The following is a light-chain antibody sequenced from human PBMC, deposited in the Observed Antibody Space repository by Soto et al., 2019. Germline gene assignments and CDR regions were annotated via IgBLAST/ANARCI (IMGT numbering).Light chain of an antibody. Sequence: EIVLTQSPGTLSLSPGERATLSCRASQSVSSNYLAWYQQKLGQTPRLFIYGASSRTTGVPDRFSGSGSGTDFTLTISRLEPEDFAVYYCQQYGSSPRTFGQGTKLEIK. J-gene: IGKJ2*01. CDR1: QSVSSNY. CDR2: GAS. CDR3: QQYGSSPRT. V-gene: IGKV3-20*01.